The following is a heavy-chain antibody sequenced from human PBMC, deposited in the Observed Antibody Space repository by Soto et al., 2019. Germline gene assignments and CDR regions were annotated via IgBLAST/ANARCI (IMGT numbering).Heavy chain of an antibody. CDR3: ATMAGYCSSTSCYDWFDP. D-gene: IGHD2-2*01. V-gene: IGHV3-53*02. Sequence: EVQLVETGGGLIQPGGSLRLSCAASGFTVSSNYISWVRQAPGKGLEWVSVIYSGGSTYYADSVKGRFTISSDNSKNTLYLQMNSLRAEDTAVYYCATMAGYCSSTSCYDWFDPWGQGTLVTVSS. CDR2: IYSGGST. CDR1: GFTVSSNY. J-gene: IGHJ5*02.